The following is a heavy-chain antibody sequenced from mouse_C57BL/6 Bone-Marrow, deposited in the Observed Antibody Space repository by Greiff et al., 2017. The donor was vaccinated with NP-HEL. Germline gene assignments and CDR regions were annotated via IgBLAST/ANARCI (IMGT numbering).Heavy chain of an antibody. Sequence: SGAELARPGASVKLSCKASGYTFTSYGISWVKQRTGQGLEWIGEIYPRSGNTYYNEKFKGKATLTADKSSSTAYMELRSLTSEDSAVYFCASYYYGSSDYWGQGTTLTVSS. CDR1: GYTFTSYG. CDR2: IYPRSGNT. J-gene: IGHJ2*01. V-gene: IGHV1-81*01. CDR3: ASYYYGSSDY. D-gene: IGHD1-1*01.